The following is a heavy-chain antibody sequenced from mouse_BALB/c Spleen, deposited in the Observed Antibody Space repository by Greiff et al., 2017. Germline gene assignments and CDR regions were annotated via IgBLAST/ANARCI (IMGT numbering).Heavy chain of an antibody. J-gene: IGHJ2*01. CDR3: ARSRVITTVKYYFDY. V-gene: IGHV1-7*01. CDR2: INPSTGYT. D-gene: IGHD1-1*01. CDR1: GYTFTSYW. Sequence: QVQLQQSGAELAKPGASVKMSCKASGYTFTSYWMHWVKQRPGQGLEWIGYINPSTGYTEYNQKFKDKATLTADKSSSTAYMQLSSLTSEDSAVYYCARSRVITTVKYYFDYWGQGTTLTVSS.